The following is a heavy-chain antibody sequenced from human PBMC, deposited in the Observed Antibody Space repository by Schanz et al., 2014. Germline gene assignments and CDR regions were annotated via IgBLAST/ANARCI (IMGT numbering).Heavy chain of an antibody. V-gene: IGHV4-4*02. D-gene: IGHD3-3*01. Sequence: QVQLQESGPGLVKPSGTLSLTCAVSGGSISSRNWWSWVRQPPGKGLEWIGEIYHSGSTNYKPSLKSRVTISADKSNTQYSLQVTSVTPADTAEYYCARGVLGSGYRQQYYFDPWGQGTLVTVSS. CDR1: GGSISSRNW. CDR3: ARGVLGSGYRQQYYFDP. CDR2: IYHSGST. J-gene: IGHJ4*02.